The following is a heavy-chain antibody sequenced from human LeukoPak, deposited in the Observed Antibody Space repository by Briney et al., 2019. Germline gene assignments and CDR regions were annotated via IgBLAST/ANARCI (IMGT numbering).Heavy chain of an antibody. V-gene: IGHV4-59*01. Sequence: AETLSLTCSLPDGPIDSFYWTWIRQPPGKGLEWIGYIYHSGTTNYNPSLKSRVTISIDKSKSQFSLKLSSVTAADTAVYYCASAVAGIRDWGQGTLVTVSS. CDR3: ASAVAGIRD. CDR1: DGPIDSFY. J-gene: IGHJ4*02. D-gene: IGHD6-19*01. CDR2: IYHSGTT.